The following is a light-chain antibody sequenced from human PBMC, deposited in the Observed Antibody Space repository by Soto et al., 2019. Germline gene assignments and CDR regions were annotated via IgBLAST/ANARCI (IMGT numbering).Light chain of an antibody. J-gene: IGKJ5*01. CDR2: DAS. V-gene: IGKV3-15*01. CDR1: QSVSSN. CDR3: QQYNSWPPIT. Sequence: LTQSRESVYLCARGSTTLCCRASQSVSSNYLVWYQQRPGQAPRLLIYDASTRATGIPARFSGSWSGTEFTLTIMRFQSADCAVYYCQQYNSWPPITFGQGTRLEIK.